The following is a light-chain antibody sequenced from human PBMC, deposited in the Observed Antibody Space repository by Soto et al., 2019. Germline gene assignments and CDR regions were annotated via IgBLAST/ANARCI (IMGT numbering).Light chain of an antibody. Sequence: QSALTQPPSASGSPGQAVTISCTGSDSDVGGHSHVSWYQQHPGEAPKLMIYEVSKRPSGVPDRFSGSKSGNTASLTVSGLRADDEADYYCCSYVAGDIGVFGGGTKLPVL. CDR3: CSYVAGDIGV. CDR2: EVS. CDR1: DSDVGGHSH. V-gene: IGLV2-8*01. J-gene: IGLJ3*02.